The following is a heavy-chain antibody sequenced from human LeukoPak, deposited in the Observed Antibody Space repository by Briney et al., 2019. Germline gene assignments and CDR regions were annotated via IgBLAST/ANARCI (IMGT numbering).Heavy chain of an antibody. Sequence: GASVKVSCKASGYTFIGYYIHWVRQAPGQGLEWMGWIIPNSGDTNYAQKFQGRVTKTRDTSISTAYMELSSLRSDDTAVYYCARDQVVRGDDLDYWGQGTLVTVSS. D-gene: IGHD3-10*01. CDR1: GYTFIGYY. J-gene: IGHJ4*02. CDR3: ARDQVVRGDDLDY. CDR2: IIPNSGDT. V-gene: IGHV1-2*02.